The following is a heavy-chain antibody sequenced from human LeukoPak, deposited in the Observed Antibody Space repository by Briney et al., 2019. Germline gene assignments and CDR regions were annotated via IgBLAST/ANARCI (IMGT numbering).Heavy chain of an antibody. Sequence: GGNLRLSCAASGFTFSRYTMKWVGQAQGKGLEWVSSISSSSSYIYYADSVKGRFTISRDNAKNSLYLKMNSLRAEDTAVYYCAELGITMIGGVWGKGTTVTISS. CDR3: AELGITMIGGV. CDR1: GFTFSRYT. CDR2: ISSSSSYI. D-gene: IGHD3-10*02. J-gene: IGHJ6*04. V-gene: IGHV3-21*01.